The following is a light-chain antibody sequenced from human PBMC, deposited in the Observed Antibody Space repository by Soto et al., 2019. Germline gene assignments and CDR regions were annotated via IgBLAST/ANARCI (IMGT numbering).Light chain of an antibody. Sequence: QSVLTQPPSASGTPGQRVTISCSGSSSNIGSNYVYWYQQLPGPAPKLLIYRNNQRPSGVPDRFSGSKSGTSVSLAISGLRSEDEADYYCAAWDDSLSGVVFGGGTKVTVL. CDR1: SSNIGSNY. V-gene: IGLV1-47*01. J-gene: IGLJ3*02. CDR3: AAWDDSLSGVV. CDR2: RNN.